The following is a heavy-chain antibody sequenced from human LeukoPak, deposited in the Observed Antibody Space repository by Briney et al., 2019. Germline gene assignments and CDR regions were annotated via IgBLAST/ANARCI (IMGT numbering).Heavy chain of an antibody. J-gene: IGHJ4*02. CDR1: GVTFRSYG. Sequence: GGSLRLSCAASGVTFRSYGMNWVRQAPGKGLEWVSSVSDSGDNTYYADSVKGRFTISRDNSKNTLYLQMNSLRVEDTAVYYCARDGAGASAKAFDIWGQGTLVTVSS. D-gene: IGHD1-26*01. CDR2: VSDSGDNT. V-gene: IGHV3-23*01. CDR3: ARDGAGASAKAFDI.